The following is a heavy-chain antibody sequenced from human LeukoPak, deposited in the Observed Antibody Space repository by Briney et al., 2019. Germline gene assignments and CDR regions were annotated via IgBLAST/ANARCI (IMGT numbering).Heavy chain of an antibody. CDR3: ARDSGGPQDLGYFQH. V-gene: IGHV4-30-4*08. J-gene: IGHJ1*01. D-gene: IGHD1-26*01. CDR1: GGSISSGDYY. CDR2: IYYSGST. Sequence: SQTLSLTCTVSGGSISSGDYYWSWIRQPPGKGLEWTGYIYYSGSTYYNPSLKSRVTISVDTSKNQFSLKLSSVTAADTAVYYCARDSGGPQDLGYFQHWGQGTLVTVSS.